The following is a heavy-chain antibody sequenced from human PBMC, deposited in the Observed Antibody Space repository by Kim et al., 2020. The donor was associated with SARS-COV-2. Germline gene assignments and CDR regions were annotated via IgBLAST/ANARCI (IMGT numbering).Heavy chain of an antibody. Sequence: GSTEYVDSVMGRFTISRDNSKITLYLQMNSLRAEDTAEYYCAKGWRYFDYWGQGTLVTVSS. J-gene: IGHJ4*02. CDR3: AKGWRYFDY. V-gene: IGHV3-23*01. CDR2: GST.